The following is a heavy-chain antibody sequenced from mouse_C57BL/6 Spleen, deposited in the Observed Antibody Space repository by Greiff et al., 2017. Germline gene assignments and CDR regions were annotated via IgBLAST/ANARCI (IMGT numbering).Heavy chain of an antibody. D-gene: IGHD1-1*01. V-gene: IGHV6-6*01. Sequence: EVQRVESGGGLVQPGGSMKLSCAASGFTFSDAWMDWVRQSPEKGLEWVAEIRNKANNHATYYAESVKGRFTISRDDSKSSVYLQMNSLRAEDTGIYYCTPHYYGSSQSDWYFDVWGTGTTVTVSS. CDR2: IRNKANNHAT. CDR1: GFTFSDAW. J-gene: IGHJ1*03. CDR3: TPHYYGSSQSDWYFDV.